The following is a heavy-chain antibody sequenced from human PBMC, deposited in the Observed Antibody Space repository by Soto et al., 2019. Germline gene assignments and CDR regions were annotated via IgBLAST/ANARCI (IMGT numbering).Heavy chain of an antibody. Sequence: QVQLVESGGGVVQPGRSLRLSCAASGFTFISYAMHWVRQAPGKGLEWVAVISFDGSTEYYADSVKGRFTISRDNSKNKVYLQMNRLRSEDTAVYYCARSRHGSGSYPHFYYGLDVWGQGTTVTVSS. CDR1: GFTFISYA. D-gene: IGHD3-10*01. CDR3: ARSRHGSGSYPHFYYGLDV. V-gene: IGHV3-30-3*01. CDR2: ISFDGSTE. J-gene: IGHJ6*02.